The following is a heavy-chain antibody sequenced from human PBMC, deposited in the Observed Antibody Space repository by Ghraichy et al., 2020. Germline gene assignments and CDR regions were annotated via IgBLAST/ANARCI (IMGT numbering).Heavy chain of an antibody. Sequence: SGPTLVKPTETLTLTCTVSGFSLNEPRMGVGWIRQPPGKALEWLAHIDEGPYSRVLNSRVPISKATSKSHVVLTMANMDPGDTATYYCARGLSGYGGYDSWGQGTLVTVSS. CDR3: ARGLSGYGGYDS. J-gene: IGHJ5*02. CDR1: GFSLNEPRMG. D-gene: IGHD5-12*01. V-gene: IGHV2-26*01. CDR2: IDEG.